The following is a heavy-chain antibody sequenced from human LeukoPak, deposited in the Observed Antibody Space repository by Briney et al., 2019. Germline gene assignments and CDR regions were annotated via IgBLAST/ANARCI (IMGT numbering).Heavy chain of an antibody. J-gene: IGHJ5*02. CDR1: GGSISSGNNC. D-gene: IGHD3-3*01. CDR2: IYYTGST. CDR3: ARQEYDPWSASSAWFDP. Sequence: SETLSLTCTVSGGSISSGNNCWGWIRQPPGKGLEWIGTIYYTGSTYYNPSLKSRVTISVDASKNQFSLKLTSVTAADTAVYHCARQEYDPWSASSAWFDPWGQGILVTVSS. V-gene: IGHV4-39*01.